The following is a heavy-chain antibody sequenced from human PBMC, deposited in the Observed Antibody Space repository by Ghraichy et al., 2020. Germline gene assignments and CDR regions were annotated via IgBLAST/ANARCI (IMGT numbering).Heavy chain of an antibody. J-gene: IGHJ1*01. CDR1: GFIFDDYT. CDR2: ISWNGADT. V-gene: IGHV3-43*01. CDR3: AINSGSYFDEHFHH. D-gene: IGHD1-26*01. Sequence: GGSLRLSCVASGFIFDDYTIHWVRHAPGKGLEWVSLISWNGADTYYGDSVKGRFTISRDNNKNSVYLQMKSLRTEDTALYYCAINSGSYFDEHFHHWGQGTLVTVS.